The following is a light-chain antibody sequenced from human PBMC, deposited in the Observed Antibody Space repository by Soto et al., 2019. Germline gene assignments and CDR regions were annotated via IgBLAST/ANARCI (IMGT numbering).Light chain of an antibody. J-gene: IGKJ4*01. CDR1: QSVDSSY. Sequence: EVVLTQSPGALSMSPGERATLSCRASQSVDSSYLAWYQQRPGQAPRLLISETSTRATGIPDRFSGSGSGTGFTLTVSRLEPEDFAVYFCQQYGSYPLTFGGGTKVEIK. V-gene: IGKV3-20*01. CDR3: QQYGSYPLT. CDR2: ETS.